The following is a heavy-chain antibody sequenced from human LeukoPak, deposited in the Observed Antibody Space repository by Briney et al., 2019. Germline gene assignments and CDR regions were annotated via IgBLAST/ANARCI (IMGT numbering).Heavy chain of an antibody. CDR3: AKTRGYDFWSGYFDY. CDR1: GFTVSSNY. Sequence: GGSLRLSCAASGFTVSSNYMSWVRQAPGKGLVWVSGISWNSGSIGYADSVKGRFTISRDNAKNSLYLQMNSLRAEDTALYYCAKTRGYDFWSGYFDYWGQGTLVTVSS. D-gene: IGHD3-3*01. V-gene: IGHV3-9*01. J-gene: IGHJ4*02. CDR2: ISWNSGSI.